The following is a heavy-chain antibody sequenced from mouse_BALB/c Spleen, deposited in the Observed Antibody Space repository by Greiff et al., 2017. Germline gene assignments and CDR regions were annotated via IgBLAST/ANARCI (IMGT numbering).Heavy chain of an antibody. J-gene: IGHJ4*01. D-gene: IGHD4-1*01. CDR3: ARGLTSYAMDY. CDR1: GYTFTDYA. V-gene: IGHV1S137*01. CDR2: ISTYYGDA. Sequence: QVQLKESGAELVRPGVSVKISCKGSGYTFTDYAMHWVKQSHAKSLEWIGVISTYYGDASYNQKFKGKATMTVDKSSSTAYMELARLTSEDSAIYYCARGLTSYAMDYWGQGTSVTVSS.